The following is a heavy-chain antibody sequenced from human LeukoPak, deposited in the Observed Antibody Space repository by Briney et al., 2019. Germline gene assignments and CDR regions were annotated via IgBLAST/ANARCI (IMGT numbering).Heavy chain of an antibody. V-gene: IGHV1-18*01. D-gene: IGHD2-2*01. CDR2: ISAYNGNT. CDR1: GYTFTSYG. Sequence: ASVKVSCKASGYTFTSYGISWVRQAPGQGLEWMGWISAYNGNTNYAQKLQGRVTMTTDTSTSTAYMELRSLRSDDTAVYYCARDGDIVVVPAAMVSYYYYGMDVWGQGTTVTVSS. J-gene: IGHJ6*02. CDR3: ARDGDIVVVPAAMVSYYYYGMDV.